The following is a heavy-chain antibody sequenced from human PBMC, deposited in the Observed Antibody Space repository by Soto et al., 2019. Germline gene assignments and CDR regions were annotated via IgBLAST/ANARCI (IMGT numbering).Heavy chain of an antibody. V-gene: IGHV3-48*02. CDR3: ARGLVEPVASIWGY. Sequence: EVQLVESGGGLVQPGGSLRLSCAASGFTFSTYAMSWVRQAPGKGLEWVSHISSDSSTMGYADSVKGRFTVSRDDAESSLYLQMNSLRDEDTAVYYCARGLVEPVASIWGYWGQGTLVTVSS. CDR1: GFTFSTYA. D-gene: IGHD5-12*01. CDR2: ISSDSSTM. J-gene: IGHJ4*02.